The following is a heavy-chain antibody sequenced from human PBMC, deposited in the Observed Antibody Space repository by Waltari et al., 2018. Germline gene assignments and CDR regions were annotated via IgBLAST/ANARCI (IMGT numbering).Heavy chain of an antibody. CDR1: GGSISSYY. Sequence: QVQLQESGPGLVKPSETLSLTCTVSGGSISSYYWSWIRQPPGKGLEWIGYIYYSGSTNYNPSLKSRVTISVDTSKNQFSLKLSSVTAADTAVYYCARASTVLRYFDWLSDYFDYWGQGTLVTVSS. V-gene: IGHV4-59*01. J-gene: IGHJ4*02. CDR3: ARASTVLRYFDWLSDYFDY. CDR2: IYYSGST. D-gene: IGHD3-9*01.